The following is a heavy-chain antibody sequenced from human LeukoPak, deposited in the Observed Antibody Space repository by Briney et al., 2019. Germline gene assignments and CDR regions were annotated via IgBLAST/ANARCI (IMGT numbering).Heavy chain of an antibody. Sequence: SGSGGSTYYADSVKGRFTISRDNSKNTLYLQMNSLRAEDTAVYYCAKTDEYDILTGPHLYYFDYWGQGTLVTVSS. D-gene: IGHD3-9*01. J-gene: IGHJ4*02. CDR3: AKTDEYDILTGPHLYYFDY. CDR2: SGSGGST. V-gene: IGHV3-23*01.